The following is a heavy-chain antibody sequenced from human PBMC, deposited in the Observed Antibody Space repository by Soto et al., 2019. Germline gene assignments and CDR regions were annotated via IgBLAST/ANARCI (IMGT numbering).Heavy chain of an antibody. J-gene: IGHJ6*02. Sequence: QLVESGGRGVQPGRSLRLSCEASEFTFSSYAMHWVRQAPGRGLERVALISFDGRKEYYADSVKGRFTVSRDNSRSMVYLQMDSLRPDDTAIYYCARPIPRWSYHYGMDVWGQGTTVTVSS. CDR2: ISFDGRKE. CDR1: EFTFSSYA. V-gene: IGHV3-30*03. CDR3: ARPIPRWSYHYGMDV. D-gene: IGHD2-15*01.